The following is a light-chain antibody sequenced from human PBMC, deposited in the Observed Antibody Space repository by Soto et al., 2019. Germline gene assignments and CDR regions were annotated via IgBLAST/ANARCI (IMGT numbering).Light chain of an antibody. CDR1: NSDVGGYNY. J-gene: IGLJ1*01. CDR3: SSFTITTTLYV. CDR2: EVN. Sequence: QSALTQPASVSGSPGQSITISCTGTNSDVGGYNYVSWYQQHPGKAPKLMIYEVNNRPSGVSNRFSGSKSGNTASLTISGLQAEDEADYYCSSFTITTTLYVFGTGTKVT. V-gene: IGLV2-14*01.